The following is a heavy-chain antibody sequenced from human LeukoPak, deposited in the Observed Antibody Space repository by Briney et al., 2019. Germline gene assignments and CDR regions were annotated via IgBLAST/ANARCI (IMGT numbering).Heavy chain of an antibody. D-gene: IGHD3-22*01. CDR1: GFTFSSYW. Sequence: PGGSLRLSCAASGFTFSSYWMSWVRQAPGKGLEWVANIKQDGSEKYYVDSVKGRFTISRDNAKNSLYLQMYSLRAEDTAVYYCARDDYYDSSGSITCYFDYWGQGTLVTVSS. V-gene: IGHV3-7*01. J-gene: IGHJ4*02. CDR3: ARDDYYDSSGSITCYFDY. CDR2: IKQDGSEK.